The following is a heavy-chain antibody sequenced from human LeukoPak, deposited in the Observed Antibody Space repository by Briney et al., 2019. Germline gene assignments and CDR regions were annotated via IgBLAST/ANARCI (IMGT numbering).Heavy chain of an antibody. CDR3: ARGPAIFGVVIPPYNWFDP. D-gene: IGHD3-3*01. Sequence: SETLSLTCAVYGGSFSGYYWSWIRQPPGKGLEWIGEINHSGSTNYNPSLKSRVTISVDTSKNQFSLKLSSLTAADTAVYYCARGPAIFGVVIPPYNWFDPWGQGTLVTVSS. CDR1: GGSFSGYY. J-gene: IGHJ5*02. CDR2: INHSGST. V-gene: IGHV4-34*01.